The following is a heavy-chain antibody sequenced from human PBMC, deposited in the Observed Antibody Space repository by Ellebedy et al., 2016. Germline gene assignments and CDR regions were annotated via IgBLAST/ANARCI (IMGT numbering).Heavy chain of an antibody. V-gene: IGHV3-53*01. CDR1: GFTFSSYS. CDR3: AKIVGATLVVDYFDY. J-gene: IGHJ4*02. CDR2: IDSGDST. Sequence: GGSLRLSXAASGFTFSSYSMNWVRQAPGKGLEWASVIDSGDSTRYADSVKGRFTISRDKSKNTLYLQMNSLRAEDTAVYYCAKIVGATLVVDYFDYWGQGTLVTVSS. D-gene: IGHD1-26*01.